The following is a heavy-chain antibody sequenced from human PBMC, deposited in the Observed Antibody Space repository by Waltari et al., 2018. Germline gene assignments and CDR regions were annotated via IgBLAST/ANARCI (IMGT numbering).Heavy chain of an antibody. CDR2: SYSDGRS. D-gene: IGHD1-26*01. CDR3: ARASTTPRVGTTIGYFDY. J-gene: IGHJ4*02. V-gene: IGHV4-59*02. Sequence: QVQLQESGPRLVKPSETLSLTCTVSGVPVNSHFWPWLRQPPGKGLEWIGYSYSDGRSTYNSSLKSRVTISIDTSRNEFSLKLNSVTAADTALYYCARASTTPRVGTTIGYFDYWGQGILVTVSS. CDR1: GVPVNSHF.